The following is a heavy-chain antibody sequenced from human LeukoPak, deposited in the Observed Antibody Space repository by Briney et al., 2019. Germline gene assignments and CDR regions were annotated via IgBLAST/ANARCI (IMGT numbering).Heavy chain of an antibody. D-gene: IGHD1-26*01. V-gene: IGHV3-48*03. CDR2: ISSSGNNI. J-gene: IGHJ6*02. CDR1: GLKFSSYE. Sequence: TGGSLRFSCAASGLKFSSYEVNWVRQAPGKGLEWVSYISSSGNNIYYADSVKGRFTISRDIAKNSLYLQMNSPRADDTAVYYCARVMGYYYAMDVWGQGTTVTVSS. CDR3: ARVMGYYYAMDV.